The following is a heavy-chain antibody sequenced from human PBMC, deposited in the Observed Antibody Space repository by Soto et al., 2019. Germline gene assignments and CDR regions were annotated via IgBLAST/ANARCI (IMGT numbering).Heavy chain of an antibody. D-gene: IGHD3-9*01. Sequence: SETLSLTCTVSGGSIRSYYWSWIRQSPGKGLEWIGYIYYNGNTNYNPSLKSRVTISVDTSKNQFSLKMSSVTAADTAVYYCARGLPSSYDILTDWRIGNAFDIWGQGTRVTVSS. CDR3: ARGLPSSYDILTDWRIGNAFDI. CDR1: GGSIRSYY. V-gene: IGHV4-59*01. J-gene: IGHJ3*02. CDR2: IYYNGNT.